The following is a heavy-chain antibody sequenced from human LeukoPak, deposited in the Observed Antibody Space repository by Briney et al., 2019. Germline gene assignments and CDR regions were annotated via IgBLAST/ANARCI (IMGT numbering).Heavy chain of an antibody. Sequence: SETLSLTCTVSGCSISSYYWSWIRQPPGKGLEWIGYIYYSGSTNYNPSLKSRVTISVDTSKNQFSLKLSSVTAADTAVYYCARADTPVDAFDIWGQGTMVTVSS. D-gene: IGHD6-19*01. CDR1: GCSISSYY. V-gene: IGHV4-59*01. CDR3: ARADTPVDAFDI. CDR2: IYYSGST. J-gene: IGHJ3*02.